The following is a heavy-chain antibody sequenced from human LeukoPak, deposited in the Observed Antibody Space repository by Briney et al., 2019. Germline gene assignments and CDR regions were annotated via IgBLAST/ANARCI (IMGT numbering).Heavy chain of an antibody. CDR3: ARGRFLFDP. CDR1: GGSISTGYYY. Sequence: PSQTLSLTCTVSGGSISTGYYYWSWVRQPAGKGLEWLGHIFTGGSTQYSPSLKSPVTISVDTSKHQFSLKLSSVTAADTAVYYCARGRFLFDPWGQGTLVTVSS. V-gene: IGHV4-61*09. D-gene: IGHD3-3*01. CDR2: IFTGGST. J-gene: IGHJ5*02.